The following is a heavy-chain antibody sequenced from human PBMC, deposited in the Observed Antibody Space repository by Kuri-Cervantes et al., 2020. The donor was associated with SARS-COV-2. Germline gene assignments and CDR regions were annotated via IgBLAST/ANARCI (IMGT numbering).Heavy chain of an antibody. D-gene: IGHD1-1*01. CDR2: ISSSSSYI. CDR3: ARGETGLGNDH. J-gene: IGHJ4*02. Sequence: GGSLRLSCTVSGGSVSSGSYYWSWIRQPPGKGLEWVSSISSSSSYIYYADSVKGRFTISRDNAKNSLYLQMNSLRAEDTAVYYCARGETGLGNDHWGQGTLVTVSS. V-gene: IGHV3-21*01. CDR1: GGSVSSGSYY.